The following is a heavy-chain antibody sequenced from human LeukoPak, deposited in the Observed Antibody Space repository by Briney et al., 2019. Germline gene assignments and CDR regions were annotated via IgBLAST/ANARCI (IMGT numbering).Heavy chain of an antibody. J-gene: IGHJ6*03. V-gene: IGHV3-30*04. CDR1: GFTFSSYA. Sequence: PGGSLRLSCAASGFTFSSYAMHWVRQAPGKGLEWVAVISYDGSNKYYADSVKGRFTISRDNSKNTLYLQMDSLRAEDTAVYYCARDRGATVTTYPYYYYMDVWGKGTTVTVSS. CDR2: ISYDGSNK. CDR3: ARDRGATVTTYPYYYYMDV. D-gene: IGHD4-17*01.